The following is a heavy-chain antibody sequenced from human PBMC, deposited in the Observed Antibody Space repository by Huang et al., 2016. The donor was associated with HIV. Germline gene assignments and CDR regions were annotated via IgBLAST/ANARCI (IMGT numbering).Heavy chain of an antibody. CDR1: GYTFTNYD. J-gene: IGHJ3*01. CDR3: ARGFGINYNHEAFDV. D-gene: IGHD3-10*01. CDR2: MNPKSGNV. V-gene: IGHV1-8*01. Sequence: QIQLAQSGAEVKKPGASVKVSCKASGYTFTNYDINWVRQASGQGLEWMGRMNPKSGNVGYTKKFQGRVAILRNSSRNTSYLEVTSLTSEDTAVYYCARGFGINYNHEAFDVWGQGTMVTVSS.